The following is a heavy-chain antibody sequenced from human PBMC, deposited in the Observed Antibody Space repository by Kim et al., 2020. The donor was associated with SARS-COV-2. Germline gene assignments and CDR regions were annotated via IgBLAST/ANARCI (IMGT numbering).Heavy chain of an antibody. J-gene: IGHJ6*03. CDR3: ARRPYYYYYMDV. Sequence: YTPSLKTRVTISVDTSTNQFSLKLGSVTAADTAVYYCARRPYYYYYMDVWGKGTTVTVSS. V-gene: IGHV4-39*01.